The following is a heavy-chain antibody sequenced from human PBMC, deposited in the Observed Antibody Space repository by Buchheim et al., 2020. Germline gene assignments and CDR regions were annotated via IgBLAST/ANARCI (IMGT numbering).Heavy chain of an antibody. CDR3: ARDLGSSGWYDY. V-gene: IGHV4-59*01. Sequence: QVQLQESGPGLVKPSETLSLPCTVSGGSISSYYWSWIRQPPGKGLEWIGYIYYSGSTNYNPSLKSRVTISVDTSKNQFSLKLSSVTAADTAVYYCARDLGSSGWYDYWGQGTL. D-gene: IGHD6-19*01. CDR2: IYYSGST. J-gene: IGHJ4*02. CDR1: GGSISSYY.